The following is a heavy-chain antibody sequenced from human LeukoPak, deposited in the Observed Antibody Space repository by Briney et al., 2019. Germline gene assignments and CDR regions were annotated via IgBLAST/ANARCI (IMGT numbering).Heavy chain of an antibody. D-gene: IGHD3-9*01. Sequence: GGSLRLSCAGSGFTFSNYSLTWVRQAPGKGLEWVSSISSGSSYIYFADSLKGRFTISRDNDKNSLDLQMNSLRAEDTAVYYCARVNYDILTGYAYYSDHWGQGTLVTVSS. V-gene: IGHV3-21*06. J-gene: IGHJ4*02. CDR2: ISSGSSYI. CDR1: GFTFSNYS. CDR3: ARVNYDILTGYAYYSDH.